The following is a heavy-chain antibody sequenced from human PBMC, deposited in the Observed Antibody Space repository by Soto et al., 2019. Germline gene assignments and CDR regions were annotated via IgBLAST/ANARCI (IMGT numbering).Heavy chain of an antibody. CDR2: IIPIFGTA. V-gene: IGHV1-69*13. CDR1: GGTFSSYA. Sequence: ASVKVSCKASGGTFSSYAISWVRQAPGQGLEWMGGIIPIFGTANYAQKFQGRVTITADESTSTAYMELSSLRSEDTAVYYCARDRGIVVVPAAIRRPYYGMDVWGQGTTVTVSS. J-gene: IGHJ6*02. D-gene: IGHD2-2*02. CDR3: ARDRGIVVVPAAIRRPYYGMDV.